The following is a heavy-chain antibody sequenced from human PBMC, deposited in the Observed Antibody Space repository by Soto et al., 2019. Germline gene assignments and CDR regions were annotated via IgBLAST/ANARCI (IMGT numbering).Heavy chain of an antibody. CDR1: DYTFTSYG. CDR3: ARAFTYGSYWYFDL. J-gene: IGHJ2*01. D-gene: IGHD3-10*01. V-gene: IGHV1-18*01. CDR2: ISVNNGNT. Sequence: QVQLVQSGAEVKKLGDSVKVSCKAFDYTFTSYGITWVRQAPGQGLEWMGWISVNNGNTNYAQKFQGRVTMTTDTSTNTAYMELWTLRSDDTASYYCARAFTYGSYWYFDLWGRGTLVTVSS.